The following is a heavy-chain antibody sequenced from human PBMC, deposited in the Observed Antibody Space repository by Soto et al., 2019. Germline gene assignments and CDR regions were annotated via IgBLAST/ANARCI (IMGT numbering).Heavy chain of an antibody. CDR2: VNTNNGNI. J-gene: IGHJ4*02. D-gene: IGHD5-12*01. CDR3: ARERGGYEHFDY. V-gene: IGHV1-18*01. CDR1: GYTFTSYG. Sequence: QVQLVQSGAEVKKPGASLRVSCKVSGYTFTSYGISWVRQAPGQGLEWMGWVNTNNGNINDAQKLQGRVTMTADTSMSTAYMELRSLRSDDTALYYGARERGGYEHFDYWGQGTLVTVSS.